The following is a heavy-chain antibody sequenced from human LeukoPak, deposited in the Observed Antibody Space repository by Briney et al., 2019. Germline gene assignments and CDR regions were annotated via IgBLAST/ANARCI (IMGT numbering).Heavy chain of an antibody. D-gene: IGHD3-3*01. CDR2: ISYDGRQK. J-gene: IGHJ4*02. Sequence: GGSLRLSCAASGFTFSEYAMHWVRQAPGKGLEWVAVISYDGRQKYYGDSVKGRFTISRDNPKNTLYLQMNSLRDDDTAVYYRARVFLERLTSGYFDNWGQGTLVTVSP. CDR1: GFTFSEYA. V-gene: IGHV3-30-3*01. CDR3: ARVFLERLTSGYFDN.